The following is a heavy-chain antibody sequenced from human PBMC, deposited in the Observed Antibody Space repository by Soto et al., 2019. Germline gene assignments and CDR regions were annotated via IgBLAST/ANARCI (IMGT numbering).Heavy chain of an antibody. D-gene: IGHD3-22*01. V-gene: IGHV4-31*03. CDR1: GGSISSGGYY. Sequence: PSETLSLTCTVSGGSISSGGYYWSWIRQHPGKGLEWIGYIYHSGSTYYNPSLKSRVTISVDTSKNQFSLKLSSVTAADTAVYYCARASGNYYDSSGYYLHDYWGQGTLVTVSS. CDR3: ARASGNYYDSSGYYLHDY. J-gene: IGHJ4*02. CDR2: IYHSGST.